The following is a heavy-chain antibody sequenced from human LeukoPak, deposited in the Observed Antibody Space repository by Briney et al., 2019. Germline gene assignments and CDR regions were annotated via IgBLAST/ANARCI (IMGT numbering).Heavy chain of an antibody. Sequence: GGSLRLSCEASGFTFRDYYMSWIRQAPGKGLEWVSYTSGGGSNIYYGDSVRGRFTISRDNAMNSLYLQMNSLRDEDTAVYYCARDIYFGHWNGNRFDPWGQGTLVIVSS. CDR1: GFTFRDYY. V-gene: IGHV3-11*01. D-gene: IGHD1-1*01. J-gene: IGHJ5*02. CDR3: ARDIYFGHWNGNRFDP. CDR2: TSGGGSNI.